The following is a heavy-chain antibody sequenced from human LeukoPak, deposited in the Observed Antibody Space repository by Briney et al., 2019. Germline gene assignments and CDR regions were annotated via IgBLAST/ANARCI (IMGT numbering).Heavy chain of an antibody. V-gene: IGHV4-59*04. CDR2: VYHSGNT. CDR3: ARVWTGYPGHY. J-gene: IGHJ4*02. D-gene: IGHD3/OR15-3a*01. Sequence: SETLSLTCTVSGGSISSHSWSWIRQPPGKGLEWIGSVYHSGNTYYNPSLKSRVTISVDTSKNQFSLKLSSVTAADTAVYYCARVWTGYPGHYWGQGTLVTVSS. CDR1: GGSISSHS.